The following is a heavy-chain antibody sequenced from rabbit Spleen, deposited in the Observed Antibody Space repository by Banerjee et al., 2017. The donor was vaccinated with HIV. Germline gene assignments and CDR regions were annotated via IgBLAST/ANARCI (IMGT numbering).Heavy chain of an antibody. CDR3: ARDTSSSFSSYGMDL. Sequence: QEQLVESGGGLVKPEGSLTLTCKASGFDFRNNAICWVRQTPGKGPEWIACIYAGSSGSTYYASWAKGRFTISKTSSTTVTLQMTSLTAADTATYFCARDTSSSFSSYGMDLWGQGTPGHRL. CDR2: IYAGSSGST. CDR1: GFDFRNNA. D-gene: IGHD1-1*01. J-gene: IGHJ6*01. V-gene: IGHV1S45*01.